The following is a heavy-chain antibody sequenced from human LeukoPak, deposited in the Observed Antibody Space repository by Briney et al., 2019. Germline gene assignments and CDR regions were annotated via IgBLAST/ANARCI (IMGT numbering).Heavy chain of an antibody. V-gene: IGHV3-48*03. CDR1: GFTFSSYE. CDR3: AELGITMIGGV. CDR2: ISSSGSTI. D-gene: IGHD3-10*02. Sequence: QSGGSLRLSCAASGFTFSSYERNWVRQAPGKGLERVSYISSSGSTIYYADPAKGRFTISRDNAKNSLYLQMNSLRAEDTAVYYCAELGITMIGGVWGKGTTVTISS. J-gene: IGHJ6*04.